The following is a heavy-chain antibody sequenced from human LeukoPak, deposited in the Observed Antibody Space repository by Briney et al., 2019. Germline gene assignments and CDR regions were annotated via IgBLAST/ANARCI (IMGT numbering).Heavy chain of an antibody. J-gene: IGHJ5*02. Sequence: GGSLRLSCAASGFTFSDYWMHWVRRAPGRGLVWVSRIDSDGSTTSYADSVKGRFTVSRDNARNTLYLDMTGLRVDDTAVYYCARRGAIIQSRFDPWGQGTLVTVSS. CDR1: GFTFSDYW. CDR3: ARRGAIIQSRFDP. D-gene: IGHD2-21*01. CDR2: IDSDGSTT. V-gene: IGHV3-74*01.